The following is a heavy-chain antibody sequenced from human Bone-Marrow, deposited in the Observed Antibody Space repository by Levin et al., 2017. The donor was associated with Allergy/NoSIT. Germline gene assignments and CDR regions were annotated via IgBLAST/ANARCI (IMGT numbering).Heavy chain of an antibody. J-gene: IGHJ6*02. Sequence: ASVKVSCKASGYTFINHYIHWVRQAPGQGLEWMGIMNPKTGSASYAQQFQGRVTMTRDTSTGTLYLDLSSLRPEDTAVYYCSRDVADGNGWYIYYGMDVWGQGTTVTVSS. CDR2: MNPKTGSA. CDR1: GYTFINHY. CDR3: SRDVADGNGWYIYYGMDV. D-gene: IGHD6-19*01. V-gene: IGHV1-46*01.